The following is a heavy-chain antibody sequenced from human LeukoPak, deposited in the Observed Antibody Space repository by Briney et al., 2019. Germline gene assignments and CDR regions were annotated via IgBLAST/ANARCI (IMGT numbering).Heavy chain of an antibody. D-gene: IGHD3-10*01. CDR2: INPNTGDT. V-gene: IGHV1-2*02. Sequence: ASVKVSCKASGYTFTGYHMRWVRQAPGQGLEWMGRINPNTGDTNFAQNFQGRVNMTRDTSITTAYMELSRLRSDDTAVYYCARYGLYGSGSYSDYWGQGTLVTVSS. CDR3: ARYGLYGSGSYSDY. J-gene: IGHJ4*02. CDR1: GYTFTGYH.